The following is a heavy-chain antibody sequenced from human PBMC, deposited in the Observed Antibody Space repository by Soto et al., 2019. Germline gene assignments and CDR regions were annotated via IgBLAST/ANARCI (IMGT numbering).Heavy chain of an antibody. CDR2: INPSGGST. D-gene: IGHD3-3*01. V-gene: IGHV1-46*01. CDR1: GYTFTSYY. J-gene: IGHJ3*02. Sequence: ASVKVSCKASGYTFTSYYMHWVRQAPGQGLEWMGIINPSGGSTTYAQKFQGRVTMTRDTSTSTVYMELSSLTSEDTAVYYCARDSGGFWTQSYAFDIWGQGTMVTVS. CDR3: ARDSGGFWTQSYAFDI.